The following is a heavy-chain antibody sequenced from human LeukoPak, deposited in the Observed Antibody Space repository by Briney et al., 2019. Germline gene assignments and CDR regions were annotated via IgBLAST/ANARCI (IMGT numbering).Heavy chain of an antibody. D-gene: IGHD3-22*01. CDR2: ISGSGGTT. CDR3: AKASAFYYDSSGYSAPFDH. J-gene: IGHJ4*02. V-gene: IGHV3-23*01. CDR1: GFTFGSYG. Sequence: LAGGFLRLSCAASGFTFGSYGMGWVRQAPGKGLEWVSTISGSGGTTYYADSVEGRFTISRGNSNNTLYLQMNSLRADDTALYYCAKASAFYYDSSGYSAPFDHWGQGTLVIVSS.